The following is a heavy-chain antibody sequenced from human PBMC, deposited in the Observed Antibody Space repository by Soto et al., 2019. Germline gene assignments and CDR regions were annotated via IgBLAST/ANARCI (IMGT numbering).Heavy chain of an antibody. Sequence: SSLKAPRNTSGGTFISYAIRSGRQAPGKGLEWMGGIIPIFGTANYAQKFQGRVTITADKSTSTAYMELSSLRSEDTAVYYCASREYSSSFDYWGQGTLVTVSS. CDR1: GGTFISYA. CDR2: IIPIFGTA. V-gene: IGHV1-69*06. D-gene: IGHD6-6*01. J-gene: IGHJ4*02. CDR3: ASREYSSSFDY.